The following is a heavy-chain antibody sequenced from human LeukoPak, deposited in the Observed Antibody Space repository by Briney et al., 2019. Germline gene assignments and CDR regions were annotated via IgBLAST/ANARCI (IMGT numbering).Heavy chain of an antibody. V-gene: IGHV3-23*01. Sequence: HPGGSLRLSCAASGFIFSSYAMSWVRQAPGKGLEWLSAISGAGGSTYYADSVKGRFTISRDNSKNTLYLQMNSLRAEDTAVYYCAKTDRGSGLADYFHYWGQGTLVTVSS. D-gene: IGHD3-10*01. CDR1: GFIFSSYA. J-gene: IGHJ4*02. CDR3: AKTDRGSGLADYFHY. CDR2: ISGAGGST.